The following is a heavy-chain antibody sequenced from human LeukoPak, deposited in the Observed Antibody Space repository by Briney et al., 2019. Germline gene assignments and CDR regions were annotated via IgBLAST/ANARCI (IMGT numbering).Heavy chain of an antibody. CDR3: VRGSSPGPTFDY. V-gene: IGHV4-59*01. J-gene: IGHJ4*02. D-gene: IGHD6-13*01. CDR2: IYYSGST. CDR1: GGSLSSYY. Sequence: PSETLSLTCTVPGGSLSSYYWSWIRQPPGKGLEWIGYIYYSGSTNYNPSLKSRVTISVDTSKNQFSLKLSSVTAADTAVYYCVRGSSPGPTFDYWGQGTLVTVSS.